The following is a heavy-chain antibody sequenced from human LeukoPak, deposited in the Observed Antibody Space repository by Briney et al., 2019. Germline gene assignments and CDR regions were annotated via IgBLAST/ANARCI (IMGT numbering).Heavy chain of an antibody. Sequence: GASVKVSCKASGYNFISYYMHWVRHAPGQGLEWMCIINPSGGSTSYAQKFQDRVTMTRDTSTSTVYIELSSLKSEDTAVYYCAREDVVLVDAVRYYYYGMDVWGQGTTVTVSS. V-gene: IGHV1-46*01. D-gene: IGHD2-8*01. CDR2: INPSGGST. CDR3: AREDVVLVDAVRYYYYGMDV. J-gene: IGHJ6*02. CDR1: GYNFISYY.